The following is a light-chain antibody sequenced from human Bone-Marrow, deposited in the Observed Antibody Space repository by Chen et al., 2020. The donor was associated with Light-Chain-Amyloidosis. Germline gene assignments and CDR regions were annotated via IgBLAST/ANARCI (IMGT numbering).Light chain of an antibody. CDR3: QSDDTSLSGSV. CDR1: SSNIGAGYD. V-gene: IGLV1-40*01. CDR2: GNS. J-gene: IGLJ2*01. Sequence: QSVLTQPPSVSGAPGQRVTLSCTGSSSNIGAGYDVHWYRQLPGTAPRLLISGNSNRPSGVPDRFCGSRSGTSAALASSGLQAEDEADDDCQSDDTSLSGSVFGGGTKLTVL.